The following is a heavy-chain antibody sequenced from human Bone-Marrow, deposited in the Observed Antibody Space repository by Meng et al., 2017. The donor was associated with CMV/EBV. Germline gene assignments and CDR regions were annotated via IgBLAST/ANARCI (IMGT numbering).Heavy chain of an antibody. D-gene: IGHD6-19*01. CDR2: IYYSGST. J-gene: IGHJ6*01. V-gene: IGHV4-59*01. CDR1: GGSINSYY. CDR3: ARDPRLGKGYYGMDV. Sequence: SETLSLTCTVSGGSINSYYWTWIRQPPGKGLEWIGYIYYSGSTNYNPSLKSRVTISVDVSKNQFSLKLSSVTAADTAVYYCARDPRLGKGYYGMDVWGQGTTVTGYS.